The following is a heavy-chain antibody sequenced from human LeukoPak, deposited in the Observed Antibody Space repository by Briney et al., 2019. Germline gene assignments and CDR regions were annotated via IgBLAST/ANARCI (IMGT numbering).Heavy chain of an antibody. D-gene: IGHD1-14*01. J-gene: IGHJ4*02. Sequence: SETLSLTCTVSGGSISSGGYSWSWIRQHPGKGLEWIGYIYYSGSTYYNPSLKSRVTISVDTSMNQFSLKLSSVTAADTAVYYCARERKTGYDYWGQGTLVTVSS. CDR1: GGSISSGGYS. CDR2: IYYSGST. CDR3: ARERKTGYDY. V-gene: IGHV4-31*03.